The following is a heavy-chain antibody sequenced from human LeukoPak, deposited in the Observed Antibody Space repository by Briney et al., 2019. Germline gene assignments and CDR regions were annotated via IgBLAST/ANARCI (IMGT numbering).Heavy chain of an antibody. Sequence: GASVKVSCKTSGYTFTNYAMNWVRQAPGQGLEFMGWINTGTGNPTYAQGFTGRIVFSLDTSVSTAYLHINTLRPEDTAVHYCAAIGAHSFDYWGQGTLVTVSS. V-gene: IGHV7-4-1*02. CDR3: AAIGAHSFDY. J-gene: IGHJ4*02. CDR1: GYTFTNYA. D-gene: IGHD3-10*01. CDR2: INTGTGNP.